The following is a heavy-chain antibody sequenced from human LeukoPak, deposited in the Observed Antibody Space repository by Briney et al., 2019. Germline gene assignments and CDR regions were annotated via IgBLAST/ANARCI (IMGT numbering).Heavy chain of an antibody. CDR1: GYTFTSYG. CDR2: ISAYNGNT. CDR3: ARAHFYYRAFDI. D-gene: IGHD3-10*01. V-gene: IGHV1-18*01. J-gene: IGHJ3*02. Sequence: ASVKVSCKASGYTFTSYGISWVRQAPGQGLVWMGWISAYNGNTNYAQKLQGRVTMTTDTSTSTAYMELRSLRSDDTAVYYCARAHFYYRAFDIWGQGTMVTVSS.